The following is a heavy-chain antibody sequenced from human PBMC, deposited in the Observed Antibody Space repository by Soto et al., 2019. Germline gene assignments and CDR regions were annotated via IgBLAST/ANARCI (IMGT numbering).Heavy chain of an antibody. CDR1: GFTFDIYA. CDR3: AKELGGYSYGYELDH. V-gene: IGHV3-9*01. J-gene: IGHJ4*02. CDR2: ISWNSGTR. Sequence: EVQLVDSGGGLVQPGRSLRLSCAASGFTFDIYAMHWVRQAPGKALEWGASISWNSGTRAYADSVKGRFTISRDNAKNSLDLQMDRLRTEETAVYYCAKELGGYSYGYELDHLGQGTLVAVSS. D-gene: IGHD5-18*01.